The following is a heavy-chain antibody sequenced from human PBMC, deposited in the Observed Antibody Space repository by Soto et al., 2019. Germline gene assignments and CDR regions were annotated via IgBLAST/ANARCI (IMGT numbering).Heavy chain of an antibody. CDR2: ISYDGSNK. Sequence: QVQLVESGGGVVQPGRSLRLSCAASGFTFSSYAMHWVRQAPGKGLEWVVVISYDGSNKYYADSVKGRFTISRDNSKNTLYLQMNSLRAEDTAVYYCARDFAVPAATYYYYGMDVWGQGTTVTVSS. CDR3: ARDFAVPAATYYYYGMDV. J-gene: IGHJ6*02. CDR1: GFTFSSYA. V-gene: IGHV3-30-3*01. D-gene: IGHD2-2*01.